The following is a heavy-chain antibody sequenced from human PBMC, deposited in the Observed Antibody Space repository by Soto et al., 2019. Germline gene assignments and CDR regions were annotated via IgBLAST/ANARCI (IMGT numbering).Heavy chain of an antibody. V-gene: IGHV4-39*01. CDR2: IYYSGST. CDR3: ARHIDDSSGYYYLFEY. J-gene: IGHJ4*02. Sequence: SETLSLTCTVSGVSISSSSYYWGLIRHPPGNGLEWIGSIYYSGSTYYNPSLKSRVTISVDTSKNQFSLKLSSVTAADTAVYYCARHIDDSSGYYYLFEYWGQGTLVSVSS. CDR1: GVSISSSSYY. D-gene: IGHD3-22*01.